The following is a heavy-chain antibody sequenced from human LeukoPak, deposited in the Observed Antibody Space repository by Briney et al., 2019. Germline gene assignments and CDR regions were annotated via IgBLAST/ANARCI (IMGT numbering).Heavy chain of an antibody. CDR2: ISSSGSTI. CDR1: GFTFSDYY. V-gene: IGHV3-11*01. Sequence: GGSLRLSCAASGFTFSDYYMSWIRQAPGKGLEWVSYISSSGSTIYYADSVKGRFTISRDNAKNSLYLQMNSLRAEDTAVYYCARLHVDIVATTPDYRGQGTLVTVSS. CDR3: ARLHVDIVATTPDY. J-gene: IGHJ4*02. D-gene: IGHD5-12*01.